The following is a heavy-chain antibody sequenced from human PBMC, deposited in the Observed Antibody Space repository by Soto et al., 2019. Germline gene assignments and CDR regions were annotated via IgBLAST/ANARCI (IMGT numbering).Heavy chain of an antibody. Sequence: PGGSLRLSCAASGFTFSSYSMNWVRQAPGKGLEWVSYISSSSSTIYYADSVKGRFTISRDNAKNSLYLQMNSLRAEDTAVYYCARERGGRMVRGVIIMDYYYYGMDVWGQGTTVTVSS. J-gene: IGHJ6*02. V-gene: IGHV3-48*01. D-gene: IGHD3-10*01. CDR1: GFTFSSYS. CDR3: ARERGGRMVRGVIIMDYYYYGMDV. CDR2: ISSSSSTI.